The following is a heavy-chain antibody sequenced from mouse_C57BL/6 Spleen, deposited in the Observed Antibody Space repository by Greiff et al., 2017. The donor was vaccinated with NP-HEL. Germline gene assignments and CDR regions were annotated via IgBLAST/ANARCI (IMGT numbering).Heavy chain of an antibody. J-gene: IGHJ2*01. V-gene: IGHV1-82*01. CDR3: ARRDYLYGSSLDY. D-gene: IGHD1-1*01. CDR2: IYPGDGDT. CDR1: GYAFSSSW. Sequence: VQLQQSGPELVKPGASVKISCKASGYAFSSSWMNWVKQRPGKGLEWIGRIYPGDGDTNYNGKFKGKATLTADKSSSTAYMQLRSLTSEDSAVYFCARRDYLYGSSLDYWGQGTTLTVSS.